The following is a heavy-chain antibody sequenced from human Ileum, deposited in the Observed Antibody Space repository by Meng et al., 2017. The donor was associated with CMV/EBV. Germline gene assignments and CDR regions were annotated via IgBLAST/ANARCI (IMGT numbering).Heavy chain of an antibody. CDR2: VYSTGST. D-gene: IGHD3-10*01. Sequence: QVQLQGADPGLVKPSAALALTCSVSGGSISSYYWSWSRQAPGKGLEWIGYVYSTGSTNYSPSLRSRVTISVDTSRNQFSLRLSSVAAADTAVYYCARTGRFGSYYFDYWGQGTLVTVSS. CDR3: ARTGRFGSYYFDY. CDR1: GGSISSYY. V-gene: IGHV4-59*01. J-gene: IGHJ4*02.